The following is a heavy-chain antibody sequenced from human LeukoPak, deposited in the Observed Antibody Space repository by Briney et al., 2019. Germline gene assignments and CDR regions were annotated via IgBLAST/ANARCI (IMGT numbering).Heavy chain of an antibody. CDR1: GGSFSGYY. CDR2: INHSGST. J-gene: IGHJ4*02. D-gene: IGHD6-13*01. CDR3: ARQGGYIAPLAL. Sequence: PSETLSLTCAVYGGSFSGYYWSWIRQPPGKGLEWIGEINHSGSTNYNPSLKSRVTISVDTSKNQFSLKLTSVTAADTAAYYCARQGGYIAPLALWGQGTLVTVSA. V-gene: IGHV4-34*01.